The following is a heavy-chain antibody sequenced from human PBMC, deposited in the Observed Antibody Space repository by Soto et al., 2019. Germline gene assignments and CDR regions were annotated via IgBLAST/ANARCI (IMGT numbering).Heavy chain of an antibody. V-gene: IGHV3-49*03. CDR3: TRDTSSLTTVTNSDY. CDR1: GFTFGDYA. CDR2: IRSKAYGGTT. D-gene: IGHD4-17*01. J-gene: IGHJ4*02. Sequence: GGSLRLSCTASGFTFGDYAMSWFRQAPGKGLEWVGFIRSKAYGGTTEYAASVRGRFTISRDDSKSIAYLQMNSLKTEDTAVYYCTRDTSSLTTVTNSDYWGQGTLVTVSS.